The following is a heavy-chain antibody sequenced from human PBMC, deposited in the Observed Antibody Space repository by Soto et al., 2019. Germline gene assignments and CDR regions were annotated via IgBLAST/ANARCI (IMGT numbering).Heavy chain of an antibody. CDR2: ISYDGSNK. D-gene: IGHD3-22*01. CDR3: AKDTYYHDSTGYYVFDY. J-gene: IGHJ4*02. V-gene: IGHV3-30*18. CDR1: GSTFRSFG. Sequence: QVQLVESGGGVVQPGRSLRLSCAASGSTFRSFGMHWVRQAPGKGLEWVAAISYDGSNKNYVDSVKGRFTISRDNSDNTRYLQMHSLRAEDTAVYYCAKDTYYHDSTGYYVFDYWGQGTLVSVSS.